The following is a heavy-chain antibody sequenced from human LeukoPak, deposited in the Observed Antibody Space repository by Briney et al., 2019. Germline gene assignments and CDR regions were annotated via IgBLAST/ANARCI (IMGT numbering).Heavy chain of an antibody. J-gene: IGHJ4*02. D-gene: IGHD1-26*01. CDR1: AGSISSYY. Sequence: PSETLSLTCTVSAGSISSYYWSWIRQPPGKGLEWIGYIYSSGSTNYNPSLKSRVTISVDTSKNQFSLNLSSVTAADTAVYYCARTAGSGRYYYFDYWGQGTLVNVSS. V-gene: IGHV4-59*01. CDR3: ARTAGSGRYYYFDY. CDR2: IYSSGST.